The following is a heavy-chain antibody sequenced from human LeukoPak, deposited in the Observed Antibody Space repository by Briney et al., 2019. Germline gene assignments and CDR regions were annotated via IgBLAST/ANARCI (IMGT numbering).Heavy chain of an antibody. CDR3: ARRGWQAVDY. J-gene: IGHJ4*02. CDR1: GFTFSSYA. V-gene: IGHV3-64*01. Sequence: GGSLRLSCAASGFTFSSYAMHWVRQAPGKGLEYVSAISSNGGSTYYANSVKGRFTISRDNSKNTPYLQMGSLRAEDMAVYYCARRGWQAVDYWGRGTLVTVSS. D-gene: IGHD5-12*01. CDR2: ISSNGGST.